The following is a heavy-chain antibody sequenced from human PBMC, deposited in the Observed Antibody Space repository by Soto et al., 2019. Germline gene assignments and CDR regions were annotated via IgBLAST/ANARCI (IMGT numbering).Heavy chain of an antibody. D-gene: IGHD3-16*02. Sequence: QAQLQAWGAGLLRPSETLSRTFGVSDVSFSGYYGSWIRQPQGKGLEWIGEINDSGSTKFNQFLNSRVTLSIDTSKDQFSLRLSSVAAADTAVYYCAREAGGLRLGESSLYGENESFDFWDQGTLVTVSS. CDR2: INDSGST. J-gene: IGHJ3*01. CDR1: DVSFSGYY. V-gene: IGHV4-34*01. CDR3: AREAGGLRLGESSLYGENESFDF.